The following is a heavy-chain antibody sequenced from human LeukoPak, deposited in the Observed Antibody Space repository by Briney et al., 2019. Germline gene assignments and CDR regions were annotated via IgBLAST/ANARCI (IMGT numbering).Heavy chain of an antibody. CDR2: ISGSGVYT. D-gene: IGHD5-24*01. Sequence: PGGTLRLSCAASGFTFDSYGMNWVRQAPGKGLEWVSGISGSGVYTYHADSVKGRFTISRDNSKNTLYLLMNSLRVDDTAVYYCAKAVDLATISVDIWGQGTMVTVSS. CDR1: GFTFDSYG. CDR3: AKAVDLATISVDI. V-gene: IGHV3-23*01. J-gene: IGHJ3*02.